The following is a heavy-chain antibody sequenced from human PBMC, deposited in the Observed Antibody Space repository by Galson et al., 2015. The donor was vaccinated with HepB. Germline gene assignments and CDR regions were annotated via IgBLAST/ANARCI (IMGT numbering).Heavy chain of an antibody. CDR1: GFTFSRYS. V-gene: IGHV3-48*02. CDR3: AREIVVVLYDAFDI. J-gene: IGHJ3*02. D-gene: IGHD3-22*01. CDR2: ISSSSSTI. Sequence: SLRLSCAASGFTFSRYSMNWVRQAPGKGLEWVSYISSSSSTIYYADSVKGRFTISRDNAKNSLYLQMNSLRDEDTAVYYCAREIVVVLYDAFDIWGQGTMVSVSS.